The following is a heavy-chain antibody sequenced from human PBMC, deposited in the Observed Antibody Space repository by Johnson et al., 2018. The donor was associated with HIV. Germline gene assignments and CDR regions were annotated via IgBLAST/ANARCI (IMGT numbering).Heavy chain of an antibody. CDR1: GFTFINAW. CDR2: IKSKTDGGTT. CDR3: TTDRGGSSDAFDI. Sequence: VLLVESGGTLVKPGGSLSLSCAASGFTFINAWMTWVCQSPGKGLEWVGRIKSKTDGGTTDYAAPVKGRFTISRDDSKNTLYLQMNSLKTEDTAVYYCTTDRGGSSDAFDIWGQGTMVTVSS. D-gene: IGHD3-10*01. V-gene: IGHV3-15*02. J-gene: IGHJ3*02.